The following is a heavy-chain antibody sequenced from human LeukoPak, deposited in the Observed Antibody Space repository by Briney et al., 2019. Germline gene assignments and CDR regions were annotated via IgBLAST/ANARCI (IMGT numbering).Heavy chain of an antibody. Sequence: GGSLRLSCAASGFTFSSYAMSWVRQAPGKGLEWVSAISGSGGSTYYADSVKGRFTISRDNSKNTLYLQMNSLRAEDTAVYYCLCENQVWLGADYWGQGTLVTVSS. V-gene: IGHV3-23*01. CDR3: LCENQVWLGADY. CDR1: GFTFSSYA. D-gene: IGHD3-9*01. J-gene: IGHJ4*02. CDR2: ISGSGGST.